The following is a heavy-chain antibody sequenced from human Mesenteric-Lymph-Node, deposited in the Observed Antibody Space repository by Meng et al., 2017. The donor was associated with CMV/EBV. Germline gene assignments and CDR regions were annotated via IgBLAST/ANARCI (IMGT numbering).Heavy chain of an antibody. CDR3: ARDLGDSGGPDY. Sequence: CGASGFIFGGYGMYWVRQAPGKGLEWVAFIWYDGSNEYYEDSVKGRFTISRDNSKNTLYLQGSSLTGEDTAVYYCARDLGDSGGPDYWGQGALVTVSS. V-gene: IGHV3-33*07. J-gene: IGHJ4*02. D-gene: IGHD2-15*01. CDR2: IWYDGSNE. CDR1: GFIFGGYG.